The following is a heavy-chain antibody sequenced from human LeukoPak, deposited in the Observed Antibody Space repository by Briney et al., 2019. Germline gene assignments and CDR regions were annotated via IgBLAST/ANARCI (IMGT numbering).Heavy chain of an antibody. V-gene: IGHV3-21*01. CDR3: AREGITAMADAWNDY. J-gene: IGHJ4*02. CDR1: GFTFSSYS. D-gene: IGHD5-18*01. CDR2: IGTTSNPM. Sequence: GGSLRLSCAASGFTFSSYSMNWVRQAPGKGLEWVSSIGTTSNPMYYADSLKGRFTISRDNAESSLYLQMNSLRVEDTAVYFCAREGITAMADAWNDYWGQGTLVTVSS.